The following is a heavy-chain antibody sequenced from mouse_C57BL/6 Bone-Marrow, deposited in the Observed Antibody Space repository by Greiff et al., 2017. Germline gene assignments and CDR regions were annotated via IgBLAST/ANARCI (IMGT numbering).Heavy chain of an antibody. D-gene: IGHD1-1*01. CDR1: GYTFTSYW. CDR3: AANFYVSKWLAD. Sequence: QVQLQQPGAELVKPGASVTLSCKASGYTFTSYWITWVKQRPGQGLEWIGDIYPGSGSTNYNEKFKSKATLTVDTSSSTAYMQLSSLTSEDSAVYYCAANFYVSKWLADWGQGTLVTVSA. V-gene: IGHV1-55*01. J-gene: IGHJ3*01. CDR2: IYPGSGST.